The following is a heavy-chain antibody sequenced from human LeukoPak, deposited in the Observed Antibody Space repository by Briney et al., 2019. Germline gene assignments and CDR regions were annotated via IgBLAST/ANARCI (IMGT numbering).Heavy chain of an antibody. J-gene: IGHJ4*02. Sequence: ASETLSLTCAVYGGSFSGYYWSWIRQPPGKGLEWIGEINHSGSTNYNPSLKSRVTISVDTSKNQFSLKLSSVTAADTAVYYCSRDRHCIGSTCYGLWGQGTRVTVSS. CDR1: GGSFSGYY. D-gene: IGHD2-2*01. CDR3: SRDRHCIGSTCYGL. V-gene: IGHV4-34*01. CDR2: INHSGST.